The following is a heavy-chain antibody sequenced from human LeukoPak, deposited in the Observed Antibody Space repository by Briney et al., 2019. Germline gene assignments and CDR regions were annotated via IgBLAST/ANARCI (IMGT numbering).Heavy chain of an antibody. CDR2: INPSGGST. D-gene: IGHD3-3*01. CDR1: GYTFTSYY. V-gene: IGHV1-46*01. CDR3: ARMSGYSIQNNWFDP. Sequence: GGSLRLSCKASGYTFTSYYMHWVRQAPGQGLEWMGIINPSGGSTSYAQKFQGRVTMTRDTSTSTVYMELSSLRSEDTAVYYCARMSGYSIQNNWFDPWGQGTLVTVSS. J-gene: IGHJ5*02.